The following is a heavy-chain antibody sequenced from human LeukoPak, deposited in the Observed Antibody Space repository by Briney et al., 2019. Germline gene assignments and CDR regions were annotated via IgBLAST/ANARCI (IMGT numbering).Heavy chain of an antibody. D-gene: IGHD4-17*01. CDR3: AKEGRGTTWFDY. V-gene: IGHV3-30*18. Sequence: GGSLRLSCAASGFTFSSYGMHWVRQAPGKGLEWVAVISYDGSNKYYADSVKGRFTISRDNSKNTLYLQMNSLRAEDTAVYYCAKEGRGTTWFDYWGQGTLVTVSS. CDR2: ISYDGSNK. J-gene: IGHJ4*02. CDR1: GFTFSSYG.